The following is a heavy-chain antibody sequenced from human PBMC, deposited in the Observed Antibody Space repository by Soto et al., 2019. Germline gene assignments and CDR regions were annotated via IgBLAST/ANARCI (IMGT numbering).Heavy chain of an antibody. CDR2: IYYSGST. V-gene: IGHV4-39*01. J-gene: IGHJ5*02. D-gene: IGHD6-13*01. CDR3: ARHKGSSWYQEVWFDP. CDR1: GGSISSSSYY. Sequence: PSETLSLTCTVSGGSISSSSYYWGWIRQPPGKGLEWIGSIYYSGSTYYNPSLKSRVTISVDTSKNQFSLKLSSVTAADTAVYYCARHKGSSWYQEVWFDPWGQGTLVTVSS.